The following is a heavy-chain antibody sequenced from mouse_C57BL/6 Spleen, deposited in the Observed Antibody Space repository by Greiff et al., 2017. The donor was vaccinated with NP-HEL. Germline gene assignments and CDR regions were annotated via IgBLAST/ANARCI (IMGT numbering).Heavy chain of an antibody. CDR1: GYTFTDYE. V-gene: IGHV1-15*01. CDR2: IDPETGGT. Sequence: QLQQSGAELVRPGASVTLSCKASGYTFTDYEMHWVKQTPVHGLEWIGAIDPETGGTAYNQKFKGKAILTADKSSSTAYMELRSLTSEDSAVYYCTRMGLGVTTADYWGQGTTLTVSA. J-gene: IGHJ2*01. CDR3: TRMGLGVTTADY. D-gene: IGHD1-2*01.